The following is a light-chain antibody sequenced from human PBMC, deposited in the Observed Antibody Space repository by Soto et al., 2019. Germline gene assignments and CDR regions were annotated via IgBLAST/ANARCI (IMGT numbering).Light chain of an antibody. CDR3: QQYYSYPQT. V-gene: IGKV1-8*01. Sequence: AIRMTQSSSSLSASTGDRVNITCRASQGISSYLAWYQQKPGKAPKLLIYAASTLQSGVPSRFSGSGSGTDFTLTISCLQSEDFATYYCQQYYSYPQTFGQGTKVDIK. CDR1: QGISSY. CDR2: AAS. J-gene: IGKJ1*01.